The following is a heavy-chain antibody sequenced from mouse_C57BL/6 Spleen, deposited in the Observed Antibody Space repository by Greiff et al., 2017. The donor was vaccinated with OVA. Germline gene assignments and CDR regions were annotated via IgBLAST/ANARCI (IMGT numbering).Heavy chain of an antibody. CDR3: ARGTLYYGSSTYYFDY. D-gene: IGHD1-1*01. CDR1: GFNIKNTY. J-gene: IGHJ2*01. CDR2: IDPANGNT. Sequence: VQLQQSVAELVRPGASVKLSCTASGFNIKNTYMHWVKQRPEQGLEWIGRIDPANGNTKYAPKFQGKATITADTSSNTAYLQLSSLTSEDTAIYYCARGTLYYGSSTYYFDYWGQGTTLTVSS. V-gene: IGHV14-3*01.